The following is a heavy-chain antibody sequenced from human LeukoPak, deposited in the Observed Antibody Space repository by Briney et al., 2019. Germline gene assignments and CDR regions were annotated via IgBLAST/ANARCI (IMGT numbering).Heavy chain of an antibody. D-gene: IGHD5-18*01. CDR3: ARDWDVDTAMALLFDY. Sequence: GGSLRLSCAASGFTFSSYSMNWVRQAPGKGLEWVSSISSSSSYIYYADSVKGRFTISRDNAKNSLYLQMNSLRAEDTAVYYCARDWDVDTAMALLFDYWGQGTLVTVSS. CDR2: ISSSSSYI. J-gene: IGHJ4*02. V-gene: IGHV3-21*01. CDR1: GFTFSSYS.